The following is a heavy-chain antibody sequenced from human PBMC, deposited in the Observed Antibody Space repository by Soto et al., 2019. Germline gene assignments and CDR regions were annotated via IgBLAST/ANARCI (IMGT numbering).Heavy chain of an antibody. D-gene: IGHD3-10*01. J-gene: IGHJ4*02. CDR2: INHSGST. CDR3: ARGRITMVRGSAQDY. Sequence: SETLSLTCAVYGGSLSGYYWSWIRQPPGKGLEWIGEINHSGSTNYNPSLKSRVTISVDTSKNQFSLKLSSVTAADTAVYYCARGRITMVRGSAQDYWGQGTLVTVSS. V-gene: IGHV4-34*01. CDR1: GGSLSGYY.